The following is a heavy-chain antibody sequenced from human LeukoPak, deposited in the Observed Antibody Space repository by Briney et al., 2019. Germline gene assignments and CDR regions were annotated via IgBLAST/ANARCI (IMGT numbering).Heavy chain of an antibody. J-gene: IGHJ4*02. Sequence: SETLSLTCTVSGGSISSYYWSWIRQPAGKGLEWIGRIYTSGSTNYNPSLKRRVTMSVDTSKNQFSLKLSSVTAADTAVYYCARLDTAMATFDYWGQGTLVTVSS. CDR3: ARLDTAMATFDY. CDR2: IYTSGST. CDR1: GGSISSYY. V-gene: IGHV4-4*07. D-gene: IGHD5-18*01.